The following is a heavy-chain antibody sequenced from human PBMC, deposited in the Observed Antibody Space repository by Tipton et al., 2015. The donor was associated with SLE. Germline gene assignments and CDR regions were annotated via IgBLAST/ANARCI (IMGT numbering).Heavy chain of an antibody. V-gene: IGHV4-34*01. CDR1: GGSFSGYY. CDR3: ARGGPAHYFDY. Sequence: TLSLTCAVYGGSFSGYYWSWIRQPPGKGLEWIGEINHSGSTNYNPSLKSRVTISVDMSKNQFSLKLSSVTAADTAVYYCARGGPAHYFDYWGQGTLVTVSS. D-gene: IGHD2-2*01. CDR2: INHSGST. J-gene: IGHJ4*02.